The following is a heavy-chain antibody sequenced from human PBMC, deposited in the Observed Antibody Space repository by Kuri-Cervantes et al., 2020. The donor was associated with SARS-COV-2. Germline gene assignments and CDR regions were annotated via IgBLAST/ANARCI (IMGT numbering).Heavy chain of an antibody. D-gene: IGHD7-27*01. V-gene: IGHV3-30-3*01. CDR2: ISYDGSNK. CDR3: AKDGTGENYDAFDI. Sequence: GESLKISCAASGFTFSSYAMHWVRQAPGKGLEWVAVISYDGSNKYYADSVKGRFTISRDNSKNTLYLQMNSLRAEDTAVYYCAKDGTGENYDAFDIWGQGTMVTVSS. CDR1: GFTFSSYA. J-gene: IGHJ3*02.